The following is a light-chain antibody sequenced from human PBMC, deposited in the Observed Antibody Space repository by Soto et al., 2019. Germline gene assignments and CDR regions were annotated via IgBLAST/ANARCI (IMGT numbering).Light chain of an antibody. CDR1: QSVSSSY. V-gene: IGKV3D-20*02. CDR2: GAS. J-gene: IGKJ5*01. CDR3: QQRGTWPPIT. Sequence: EIVLTQSPGTLSLSPGERATLSCRASQSVSSSYLAWYQQKPGQAPRLLIYGASSRATGIPARFSGSGSGTGFTLTISSLESEDFAVYYCQQRGTWPPITFGQGTRLEIK.